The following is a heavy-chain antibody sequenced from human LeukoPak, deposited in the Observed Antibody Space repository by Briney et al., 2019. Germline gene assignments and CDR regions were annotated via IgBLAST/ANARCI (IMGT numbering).Heavy chain of an antibody. V-gene: IGHV4-34*12. D-gene: IGHD3-10*01. CDR1: GGSFSGYY. Sequence: SETLSLTCAVYGGSFSGYYWGWIRQPPGKGLEWIGNIFYSGSTYYSPSLKSRVAISLDTSRNQFSLKLTSVTAADTAVYYCAKSNGYGLVDIWGQGTMVTVSS. CDR3: AKSNGYGLVDI. CDR2: IFYSGST. J-gene: IGHJ3*02.